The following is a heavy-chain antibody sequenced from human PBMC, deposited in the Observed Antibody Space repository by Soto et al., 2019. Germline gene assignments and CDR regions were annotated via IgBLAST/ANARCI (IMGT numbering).Heavy chain of an antibody. Sequence: QVQLVQSGAEVKRPGASVKVSCKASGYTFTNNDLNWVRQATGQGLEWMGWMNPNSGNTGYAQKFQGRVNMTRDSSITTAYMEWSSLRSEDTSVYYCVRAPLDTYAEDYFDNWGQGTLVTVSS. V-gene: IGHV1-8*01. CDR3: VRAPLDTYAEDYFDN. J-gene: IGHJ4*02. D-gene: IGHD3-16*01. CDR2: MNPNSGNT. CDR1: GYTFTNND.